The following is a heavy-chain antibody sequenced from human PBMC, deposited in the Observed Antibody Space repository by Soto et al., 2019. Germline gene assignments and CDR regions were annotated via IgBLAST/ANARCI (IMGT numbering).Heavy chain of an antibody. CDR2: IGGSGGST. J-gene: IGHJ6*02. CDR1: GFMFSSCA. V-gene: IGHV3-23*01. Sequence: SLRLSCAASGFMFSSCAMSWVRQAPGKGLEWVSGIGGSGGSTYYADSVKGRFTISRDNSKNTLYLQMNSLRAEDTAVYYCAKDITHFDSSGYYSFSYYFAMDVWGQGATVTVSS. CDR3: AKDITHFDSSGYYSFSYYFAMDV. D-gene: IGHD3-22*01.